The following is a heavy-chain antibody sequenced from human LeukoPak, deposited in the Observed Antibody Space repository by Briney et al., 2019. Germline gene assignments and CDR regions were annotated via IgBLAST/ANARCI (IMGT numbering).Heavy chain of an antibody. Sequence: PSETLSLTCTVSGGSISSGSYYWSWIRQPAGKGLEWIGRIYTSGSTNYNPSLKSRVTISVDTSENQFSLKLSSVTAADTAVYYCAREEAYYYGSGSSYDAFDIWGQGTMVTVSS. D-gene: IGHD3-10*01. J-gene: IGHJ3*02. V-gene: IGHV4-61*02. CDR2: IYTSGST. CDR3: AREEAYYYGSGSSYDAFDI. CDR1: GGSISSGSYY.